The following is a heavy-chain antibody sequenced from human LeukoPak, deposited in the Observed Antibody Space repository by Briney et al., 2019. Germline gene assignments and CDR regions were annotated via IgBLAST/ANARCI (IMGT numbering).Heavy chain of an antibody. V-gene: IGHV3-9*01. CDR1: GFTFDDYA. CDR2: ISWNSGSI. CDR3: AKDIFTMVRGVVDY. D-gene: IGHD3-10*01. J-gene: IGHJ4*02. Sequence: GRSLRLSCTVSGFTFDDYAMHWVRQAPGKGLEWVSGISWNSGSIGYADSVKGRFTISRDNAKNSLYLQMNSLRAEDTALYYCAKDIFTMVRGVVDYWGQGTLVTVSS.